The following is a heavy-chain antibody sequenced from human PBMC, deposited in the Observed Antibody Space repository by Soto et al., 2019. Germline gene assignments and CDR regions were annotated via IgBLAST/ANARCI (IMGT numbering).Heavy chain of an antibody. D-gene: IGHD3-22*01. CDR1: GFTFSSYA. CDR2: ISYDGSNK. J-gene: IGHJ3*02. CDR3: AREGNTYYHDSSGYYYEDSAFDI. V-gene: IGHV3-30-3*01. Sequence: GGSLRLSCAASGFTFSSYAMHWVRQAPGKGLEWVAVISYDGSNKYYADSVKGRFTISRDNSKNTLYLQMNSLRAEDTAVYYCAREGNTYYHDSSGYYYEDSAFDIWGQGTMVTVSS.